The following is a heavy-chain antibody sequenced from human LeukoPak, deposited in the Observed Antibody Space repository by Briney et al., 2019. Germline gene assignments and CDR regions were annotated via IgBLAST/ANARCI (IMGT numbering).Heavy chain of an antibody. CDR3: ARDRADYVWGSYHSNNWFDP. CDR1: GGSISSGSYY. CDR2: IYTSGST. Sequence: PSETLSLTCTVSGGSISSGSYYWSWIRQPAGKGLEWIGRIYTSGSTNYNPSLKSRVTISVDTSKNKFSLKLSSVTAADTAVYYCARDRADYVWGSYHSNNWFDPWGQGTLVTVSS. V-gene: IGHV4-61*02. D-gene: IGHD3-16*02. J-gene: IGHJ5*02.